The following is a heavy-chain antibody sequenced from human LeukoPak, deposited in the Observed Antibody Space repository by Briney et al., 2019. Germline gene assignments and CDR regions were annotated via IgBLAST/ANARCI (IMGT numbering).Heavy chain of an antibody. J-gene: IGHJ4*02. CDR2: ISSSSSYI. CDR3: ARDGHYYDSSGYYD. CDR1: GFTFSSYS. Sequence: KPGGSLSLSCAAYGFTFSSYSMNWVRQAPGKGLEWVSSISSSSSYIYYADSVKGRFTISRDNAKDSLYLQMNSLRAEDTAVYYCARDGHYYDSSGYYDWGQGTLVTVSS. D-gene: IGHD3-22*01. V-gene: IGHV3-21*01.